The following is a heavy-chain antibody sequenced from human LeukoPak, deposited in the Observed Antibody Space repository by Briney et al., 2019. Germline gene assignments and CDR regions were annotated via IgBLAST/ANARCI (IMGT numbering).Heavy chain of an antibody. CDR1: GYTFSSYG. V-gene: IGHV1-2*02. CDR2: INPNSGGT. J-gene: IGHJ3*02. Sequence: ASVKVSCKAFGYTFSSYGISWVRQAPGQGLEWMGWINPNSGGTNYAQKFQGRVTMTRDTSISTAYMELSRLRSDDTAVYYCARVIVKSGAFDIWGQGTMVTVSS. D-gene: IGHD1-26*01. CDR3: ARVIVKSGAFDI.